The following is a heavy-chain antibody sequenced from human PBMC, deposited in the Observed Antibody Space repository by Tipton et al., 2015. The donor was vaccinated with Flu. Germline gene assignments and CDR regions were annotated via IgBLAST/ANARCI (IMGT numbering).Heavy chain of an antibody. D-gene: IGHD1-26*01. CDR1: GGSISSYY. J-gene: IGHJ3*02. V-gene: IGHV4-59*01. Sequence: LSLTCTVSGGSISSYYWSWILQPPGKGLEWIVYIYYSGSTNYNPSLKSRVTISVDTSKNQFSLKLSSVTAADTAVSYCARDGGSYYFVDAFDIWGQGTMVTVSS. CDR2: IYYSGST. CDR3: ARDGGSYYFVDAFDI.